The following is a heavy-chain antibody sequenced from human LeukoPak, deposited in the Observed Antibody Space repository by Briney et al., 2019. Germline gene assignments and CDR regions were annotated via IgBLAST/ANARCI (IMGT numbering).Heavy chain of an antibody. CDR3: ASAYTSGWPQ. V-gene: IGHV4-59*08. J-gene: IGHJ4*02. D-gene: IGHD6-19*01. Sequence: SETLSLTCSVSGGSMNSYYWSWIRQSPGKGLEWIGYIYYSGSTNYNPSLKSRVTISVDTSKNQFSLKLSSVTAADTAMYYCASAYTSGWPQWGQGTLVTVSS. CDR2: IYYSGST. CDR1: GGSMNSYY.